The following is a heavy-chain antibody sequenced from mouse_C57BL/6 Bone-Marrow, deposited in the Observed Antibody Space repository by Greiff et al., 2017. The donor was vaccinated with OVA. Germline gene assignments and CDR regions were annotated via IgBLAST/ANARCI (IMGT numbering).Heavy chain of an antibody. CDR1: GYSITSGYY. CDR2: ISYDGSN. CDR3: ARGLLRAY. V-gene: IGHV3-6*01. Sequence: EVQLQESGPGLVKPSQSLSLTCSVTGYSITSGYYWNWIRQFPGNKLEWMGYISYDGSNNYNPSLKNRISITRDTSKNQFFLKLNSVTTEDTATYYCARGLLRAYWGQGTLVTVSA. J-gene: IGHJ3*01. D-gene: IGHD6-1*01.